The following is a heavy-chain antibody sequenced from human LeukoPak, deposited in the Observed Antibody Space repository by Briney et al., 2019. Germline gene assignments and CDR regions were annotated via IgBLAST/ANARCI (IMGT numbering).Heavy chain of an antibody. CDR1: GGSISSYY. CDR3: ARVRSSGYDY. J-gene: IGHJ4*02. D-gene: IGHD5-12*01. CDR2: IYYSGST. V-gene: IGHV4-59*08. Sequence: SETLSLTCTVSGGSISSYYWSWIRQPPGKGLEWIGYIYYSGSTYYNPSLKSRVTISVDTSKNQFSLKLSSVTAADTAVYYCARVRSSGYDYWSQGTLVTVSS.